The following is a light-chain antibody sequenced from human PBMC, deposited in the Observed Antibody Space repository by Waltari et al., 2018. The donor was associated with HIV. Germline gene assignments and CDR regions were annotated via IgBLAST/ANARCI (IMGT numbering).Light chain of an antibody. CDR3: QHYNNWPLA. CDR2: DAS. J-gene: IGKJ1*01. V-gene: IGKV3-15*01. Sequence: ERVMTQSPVTLSVSPGERATLPCRASQTVNHNLACYQQKPGQAPRLLIYDASTRATGIPARFSGSGSGTEFTLTISSLQSEDFAVYYCQHYNNWPLAFGQGTKVEIK. CDR1: QTVNHN.